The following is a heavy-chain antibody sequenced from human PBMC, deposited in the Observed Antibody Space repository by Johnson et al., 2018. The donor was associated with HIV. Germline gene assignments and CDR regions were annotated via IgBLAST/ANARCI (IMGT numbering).Heavy chain of an antibody. J-gene: IGHJ3*01. CDR2: LSNDGSRT. CDR1: GLTVSTNY. V-gene: IGHV3-74*03. D-gene: IGHD2-21*01. CDR3: AKVDCGGDTCAGYDPFEL. Sequence: VLLVESGGGMVQPGGSLRLSCAASGLTVSTNYISWVRQAPGKRPVWLARLSNDGSRTTDAVTVGRRFTISRDNAKYTVELKMHSLRAEDTTVYYCAKVDCGGDTCAGYDPFELWGQGTLVTVSS.